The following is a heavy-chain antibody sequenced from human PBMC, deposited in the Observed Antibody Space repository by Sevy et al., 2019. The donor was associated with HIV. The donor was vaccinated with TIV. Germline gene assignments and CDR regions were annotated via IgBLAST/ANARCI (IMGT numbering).Heavy chain of an antibody. CDR1: GFSFDDYA. D-gene: IGHD5-12*01. J-gene: IGHJ4*02. Sequence: GGSLRLSCAASGFSFDDYAMHWVRQAPGKGLEWVSLVTWDGGATYYADSVKGRFTISRDNSKNSLYLRMNSLRTEDTALYYCARDREYSGYGAFDNWGQGTLVTVSS. V-gene: IGHV3-43D*04. CDR3: ARDREYSGYGAFDN. CDR2: VTWDGGAT.